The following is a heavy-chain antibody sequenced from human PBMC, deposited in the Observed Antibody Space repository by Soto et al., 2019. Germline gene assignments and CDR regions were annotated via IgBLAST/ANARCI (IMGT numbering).Heavy chain of an antibody. CDR1: GYTFTDYY. CDR3: ARTQYQYTMDV. J-gene: IGHJ6*02. V-gene: IGHV1-2*04. Sequence: ASVKVSCKASGYTFTDYYIHWVRQAPGQGLEWMGWINPYSGGTNYAQRFQGWVTMTRDTSISTAYMELSRLTSDDTAVYYCARTQYQYTMDVWGQGTTVTVSS. CDR2: INPYSGGT. D-gene: IGHD2-2*01.